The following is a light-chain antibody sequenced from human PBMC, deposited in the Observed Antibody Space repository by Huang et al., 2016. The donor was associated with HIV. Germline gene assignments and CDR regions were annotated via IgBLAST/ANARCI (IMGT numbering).Light chain of an antibody. Sequence: EIVLTQSPGNLSLSPGERATLSCRASQSVSSYLAWYQQKPGQAPRLLIYGASSRASGIPDRVSGSGSGTDFTLTISRLEPEDFALYYCQQYGSSPYTFGQGTKLEIK. CDR1: QSVSSY. CDR2: GAS. V-gene: IGKV3-20*01. J-gene: IGKJ2*01. CDR3: QQYGSSPYT.